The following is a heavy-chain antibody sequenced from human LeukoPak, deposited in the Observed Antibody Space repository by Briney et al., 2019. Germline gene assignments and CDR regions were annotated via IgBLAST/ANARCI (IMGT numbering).Heavy chain of an antibody. D-gene: IGHD3/OR15-3a*01. V-gene: IGHV4-39*01. CDR2: IYYSGST. Sequence: SETLSLTCTVSGGSISSSSYYSGWIRQPPGKGLEWIARIYYSGSTYYNPSLKSRVTISVNTSTNQFSLKLGSVSAADTAVYYCATLLDPTGWFDPWGQGTLVTVSS. J-gene: IGHJ5*02. CDR3: ATLLDPTGWFDP. CDR1: GGSISSSSYY.